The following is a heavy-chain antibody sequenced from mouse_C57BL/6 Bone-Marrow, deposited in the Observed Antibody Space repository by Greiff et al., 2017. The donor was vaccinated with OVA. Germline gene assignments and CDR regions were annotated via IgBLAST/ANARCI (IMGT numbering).Heavy chain of an antibody. D-gene: IGHD1-1*01. CDR2: IHPNSGST. CDR1: GYTFTSYW. Sequence: QVQLQQPGAELVKPGASVKLSCKASGYTFTSYWMHWVKQRPGQGLEWIGMIHPNSGSTNYNEKFKSKATLTVDKSSSTAYMQLSSLTSEDSAVYYCARPHYYGSSQYYFDYWGQGTTLTVSS. CDR3: ARPHYYGSSQYYFDY. V-gene: IGHV1-64*01. J-gene: IGHJ2*01.